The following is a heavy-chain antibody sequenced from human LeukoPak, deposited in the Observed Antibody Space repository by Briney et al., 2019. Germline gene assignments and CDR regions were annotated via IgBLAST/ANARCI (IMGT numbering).Heavy chain of an antibody. Sequence: SETLSLTCTVSGGSISSSSYYWGWIRQPPGKGLEWIGTIYYSGSTYYNPSLKSRVTISVDTSKNQFSLKLSSVTAADTAVYYCARGSSGIATDYWGQGTLVTVSS. CDR1: GGSISSSSYY. J-gene: IGHJ4*02. D-gene: IGHD3-22*01. V-gene: IGHV4-39*01. CDR3: ARGSSGIATDY. CDR2: IYYSGST.